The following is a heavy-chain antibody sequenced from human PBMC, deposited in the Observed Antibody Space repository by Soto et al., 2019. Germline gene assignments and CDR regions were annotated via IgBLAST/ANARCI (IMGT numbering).Heavy chain of an antibody. Sequence: SETLSLTCTVSGGSISSGGYYWSWIRQHPGKGLEWIGYIYYSGRTYYNPSLKSRVTISLDSSKNQFSLTLTSVTAADTAVYYCARGGAIANYYFDSWGQGTRVTVS. CDR2: IYYSGRT. CDR1: GGSISSGGYY. V-gene: IGHV4-30-4*08. J-gene: IGHJ4*02. CDR3: ARGGAIANYYFDS. D-gene: IGHD1-26*01.